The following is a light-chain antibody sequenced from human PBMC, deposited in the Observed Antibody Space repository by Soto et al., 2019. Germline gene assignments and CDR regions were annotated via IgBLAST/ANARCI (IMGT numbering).Light chain of an antibody. CDR2: RNN. Sequence: QSVLTQPPSASGTPGQRVTISCSGSSSNIGSNYVYWYQQLPGTAPKLLIYRNNQRPSGVPDRFSGSKSGTSASLAISGLRPEDAADYYCAAWVDRLSVYVIGTGPKVXVL. CDR3: AAWVDRLSVYV. CDR1: SSNIGSNY. V-gene: IGLV1-47*01. J-gene: IGLJ1*01.